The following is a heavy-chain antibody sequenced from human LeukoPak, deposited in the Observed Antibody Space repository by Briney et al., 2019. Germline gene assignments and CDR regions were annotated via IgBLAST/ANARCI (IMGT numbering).Heavy chain of an antibody. J-gene: IGHJ5*02. V-gene: IGHV4-61*02. D-gene: IGHD2-2*01. Sequence: PSQTLSLTCTVSGGSISSGSYYWSWIRQPAGKGLEWIGRIYTSGSTNYNPSLKSRVTISVDTSKNKFSLKLSSVTAADTAVYYCARDTYCSSTSCSRSNWFDPWGQGTLVTVSS. CDR2: IYTSGST. CDR3: ARDTYCSSTSCSRSNWFDP. CDR1: GGSISSGSYY.